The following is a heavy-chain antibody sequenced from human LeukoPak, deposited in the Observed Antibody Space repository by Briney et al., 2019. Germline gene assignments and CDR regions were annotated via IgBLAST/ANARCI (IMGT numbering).Heavy chain of an antibody. D-gene: IGHD2-15*01. CDR1: GFSFSSYC. CDR3: ARDFIGYFDY. Sequence: PGGSLRLSCEGSGFSFSSYCMTWVRQLPGKGPEWVANIRQDESERYFADSVKGRFTISRDNAKNSLYLQMNSLRAEDRAVYYCARDFIGYFDYWGQGTLVTVSS. J-gene: IGHJ4*02. CDR2: IRQDESER. V-gene: IGHV3-7*01.